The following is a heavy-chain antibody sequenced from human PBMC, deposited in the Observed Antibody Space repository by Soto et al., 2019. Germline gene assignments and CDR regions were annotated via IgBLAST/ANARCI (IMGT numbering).Heavy chain of an antibody. CDR2: IYYSGST. J-gene: IGHJ5*02. V-gene: IGHV4-30-4*01. D-gene: IGHD4-17*01. CDR3: ARDSHRTVTTIGFDP. Sequence: SETLSLTCTVSGGSISSGDYYWSWIRQPPGKGLEWIGYIYYSGSTYYNPSLKSRVTISVDTPKNQFSLKLSSVTAADTAVYYCARDSHRTVTTIGFDPWGQGTLVTVSS. CDR1: GGSISSGDYY.